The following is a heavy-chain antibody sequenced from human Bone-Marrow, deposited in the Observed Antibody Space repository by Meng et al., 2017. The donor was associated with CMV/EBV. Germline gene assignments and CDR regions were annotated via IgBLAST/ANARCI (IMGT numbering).Heavy chain of an antibody. D-gene: IGHD2-2*01. V-gene: IGHV1-2*02. CDR3: ARERFLVPAASPDYYYYGMDV. CDR1: EYTFTGYY. Sequence: ASVKVSCKASEYTFTGYYIHWVRQASAQGLEWMGWIDPNGGGTNYAQKFQDRVTMTSDTSIRTAYMELSRLRSDDTALYYCARERFLVPAASPDYYYYGMDVWGQGSTVTVSS. J-gene: IGHJ6*02. CDR2: IDPNGGGT.